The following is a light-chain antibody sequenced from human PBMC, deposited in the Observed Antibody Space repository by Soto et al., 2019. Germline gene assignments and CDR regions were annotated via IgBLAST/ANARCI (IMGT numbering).Light chain of an antibody. J-gene: IGKJ3*01. CDR1: QSVLYSSNDKNY. V-gene: IGKV4-1*01. CDR3: QQYYSTPFT. Sequence: DIVMTQSPDSLAVSLGERASINCRSNQSVLYSSNDKNYLAWYQQKPGQPPRLLIYWASSRESGVPARFSGSGSGTEFTLTISRLQAEDVAVYYCQQYYSTPFTFGPGTIVEIK. CDR2: WAS.